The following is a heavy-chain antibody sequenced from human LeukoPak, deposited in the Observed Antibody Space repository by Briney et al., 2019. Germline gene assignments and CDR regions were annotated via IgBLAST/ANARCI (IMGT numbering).Heavy chain of an antibody. D-gene: IGHD1-26*01. CDR1: GGSISSGSYY. J-gene: IGHJ4*02. V-gene: IGHV4-61*02. CDR2: IYTSGST. CDR3: ARFPPGATSADPYDY. Sequence: SETLSLTCTVSGGSISSGSYYWSWIRQPAGKGLEWIGRIYTSGSTNYNPSLKSRVTISVDTSKNQFSLKLSSVTAADTAVYYCARFPPGATSADPYDYWGQGTLVTVSS.